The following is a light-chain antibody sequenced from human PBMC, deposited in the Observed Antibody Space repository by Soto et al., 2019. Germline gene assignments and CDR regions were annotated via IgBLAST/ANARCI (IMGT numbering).Light chain of an antibody. J-gene: IGKJ3*01. Sequence: EIVMTQSPATLSVSPGERATLSCRASQSVTSNLAWYQQKPGQAPRLLIYGASTRATGLPARFSGSGSGTEFTLTISSLQSEDVAVYYGQQYNNWPLTVGPGTTVDIK. CDR1: QSVTSN. V-gene: IGKV3-15*01. CDR3: QQYNNWPLT. CDR2: GAS.